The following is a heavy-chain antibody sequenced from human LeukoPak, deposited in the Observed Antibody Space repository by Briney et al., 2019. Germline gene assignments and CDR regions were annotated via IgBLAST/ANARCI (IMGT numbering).Heavy chain of an antibody. Sequence: GGSLRLSCAASGFTFSSYGMTWVRQAPGKGLEWVSAISGSGGSTYYADSVKGRSTISRDNSKNTLYLQMNSLRAEDTAVYYCAKFGMAGSGRYHDAFDIWGQGTMVTVSS. CDR1: GFTFSSYG. J-gene: IGHJ3*02. V-gene: IGHV3-23*01. CDR2: ISGSGGST. CDR3: AKFGMAGSGRYHDAFDI. D-gene: IGHD3-10*01.